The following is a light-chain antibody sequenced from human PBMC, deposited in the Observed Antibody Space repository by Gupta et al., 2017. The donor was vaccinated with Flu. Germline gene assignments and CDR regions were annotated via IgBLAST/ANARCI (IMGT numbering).Light chain of an antibody. J-gene: IGKJ1*01. CDR3: QQRRDWPGT. Sequence: GERATRSGRASQSVGGYLAWYQQKPGQAPRLLIFDTSNRATAIPARFSGSGSGTDFTLTSSSLEPEDFAVYHCQQRRDWPGTFGQGTKVEIK. CDR1: QSVGGY. V-gene: IGKV3-11*01. CDR2: DTS.